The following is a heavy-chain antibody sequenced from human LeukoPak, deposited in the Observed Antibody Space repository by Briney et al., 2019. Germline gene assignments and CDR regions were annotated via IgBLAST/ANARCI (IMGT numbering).Heavy chain of an antibody. Sequence: GGSLRLSCAASGFTLSTYNMNWDRQAPRKGLEWVSSISSSSSYIYYADSVKGRFTISRDNAKNSVYLQMNSLRAEDTALYYCAKDKMATTGIYWGQGTLVTVSS. CDR2: ISSSSSYI. D-gene: IGHD5-24*01. J-gene: IGHJ4*02. CDR3: AKDKMATTGIY. CDR1: GFTLSTYN. V-gene: IGHV3-21*01.